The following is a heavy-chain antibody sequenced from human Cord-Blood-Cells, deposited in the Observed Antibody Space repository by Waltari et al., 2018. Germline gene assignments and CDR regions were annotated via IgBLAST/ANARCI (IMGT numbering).Heavy chain of an antibody. CDR1: GYSISSGYY. Sequence: QVQLQESGPGLVKPSATLSLTCTVSGYSISSGYYWGWIRQPPGKGLEWIGSIYHSGSTYYNPSLKSRVTISVDTSKNQFSLKLSSVTAADTVVYYCARGGGYSYGYYFDYWGQGTLVTVSS. D-gene: IGHD5-18*01. V-gene: IGHV4-38-2*02. CDR3: ARGGGYSYGYYFDY. CDR2: IYHSGST. J-gene: IGHJ4*02.